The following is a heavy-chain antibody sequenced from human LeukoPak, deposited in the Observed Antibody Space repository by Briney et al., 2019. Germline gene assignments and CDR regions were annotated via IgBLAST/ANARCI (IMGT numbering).Heavy chain of an antibody. CDR3: ATDRLKKYYYDSSGPA. V-gene: IGHV1-24*01. Sequence: GASVKVSCKVSGYTLTELSMHWVRQAPGKGLEWMGGFDPEDGETIYAQKFQGRVTMTEDTSTDTAYMELSSLRSEDTAVYYCATDRLKKYYYDSSGPAWGQGTMVTVSS. D-gene: IGHD3-22*01. J-gene: IGHJ3*01. CDR1: GYTLTELS. CDR2: FDPEDGET.